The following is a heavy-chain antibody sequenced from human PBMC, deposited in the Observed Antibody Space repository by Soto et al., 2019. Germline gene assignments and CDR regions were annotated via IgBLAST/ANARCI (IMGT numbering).Heavy chain of an antibody. J-gene: IGHJ4*02. CDR2: ISYDGSNK. CDR1: GFTFSSYG. V-gene: IGHV3-30*18. CDR3: AKDLVGAQRD. Sequence: LRLSCAASGFTFSSYGMHWVRQAPGKGLEWVAVISYDGSNKYYADSVKGRFAISRDNSKNTLYLQMNSLRAEDTAVYYCAKDLVGAQRDWGQGTLVTVSS. D-gene: IGHD1-26*01.